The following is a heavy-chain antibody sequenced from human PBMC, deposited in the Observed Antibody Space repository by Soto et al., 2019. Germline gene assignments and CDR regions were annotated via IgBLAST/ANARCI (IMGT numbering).Heavy chain of an antibody. CDR2: IIPIFGTA. V-gene: IGHV1-69*01. J-gene: IGHJ5*02. D-gene: IGHD2-21*02. CDR1: GGTFSSYA. Sequence: QVQLVQSGAEVKKPGSSVKVSCKASGGTFSSYAISWVRQAPGQGLEWMGGIIPIFGTANYAQKFQGRVTITADESTSTAYMELSSLRSEDTAVYYCARASRGGGDCYHTTCEGGLDPWGQGTLVTVSS. CDR3: ARASRGGGDCYHTTCEGGLDP.